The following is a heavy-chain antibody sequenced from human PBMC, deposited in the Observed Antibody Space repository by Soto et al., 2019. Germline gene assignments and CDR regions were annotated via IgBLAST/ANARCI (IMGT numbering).Heavy chain of an antibody. CDR1: GFTFSNFA. D-gene: IGHD7-27*01. J-gene: IGHJ6*02. Sequence: DVQLVESGGGLVQPGGSLRVSCGASGFTFSNFAMTWVRQAPGKGLEWVSGISAGGGKTYYADSVKGRFTISRDNSRETLYLQMNTLGADDTAVYYCAKVILGGMDLWGQGTSVTVSS. V-gene: IGHV3-23*04. CDR2: ISAGGGKT. CDR3: AKVILGGMDL.